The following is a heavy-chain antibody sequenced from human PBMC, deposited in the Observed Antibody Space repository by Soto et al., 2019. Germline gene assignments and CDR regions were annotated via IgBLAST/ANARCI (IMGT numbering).Heavy chain of an antibody. V-gene: IGHV3-74*01. D-gene: IGHD3-9*01. Sequence: GKGLVWVSRINSDGSSTSYADSVKGRFTISRDNAKNTLYLQMNSLRAEDTAVYYYARGGRYFDWSVLLAWSDSWGQGTPVIVSS. CDR2: INSDGSST. CDR3: ARGGRYFDWSVLLAWSDS. J-gene: IGHJ5*01.